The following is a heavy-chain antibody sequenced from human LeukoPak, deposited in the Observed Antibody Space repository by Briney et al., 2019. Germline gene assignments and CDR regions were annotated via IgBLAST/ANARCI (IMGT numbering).Heavy chain of an antibody. CDR3: AREFSFYYGLDV. J-gene: IGHJ6*02. Sequence: ASVKVSCKASGYTFITYDINWVRQAPRQGLEWMGWMNPNNGNTGYAQKFQGRVTMTRDTSISTAYMELSSLTSEDTAVYYCAREFSFYYGLDVWGQGTTVTVSS. CDR2: MNPNNGNT. CDR1: GYTFITYD. V-gene: IGHV1-8*01. D-gene: IGHD2-2*01.